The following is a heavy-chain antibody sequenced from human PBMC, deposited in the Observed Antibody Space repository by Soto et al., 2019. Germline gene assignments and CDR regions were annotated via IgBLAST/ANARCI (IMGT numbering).Heavy chain of an antibody. J-gene: IGHJ6*02. CDR3: AMRWVVTAASPPRYYYYGMDV. D-gene: IGHD2-2*01. V-gene: IGHV1-69*01. CDR2: IIPIFGTA. Sequence: QVQLVQSGAEVKKPGSSVKVSCKASGGTFSSYAISWVRQAPGQGLEWMGGIIPIFGTANYAQKFQGRVTITADESTSTAYMELSSLRSEDTAVYYCAMRWVVTAASPPRYYYYGMDVWGQGTTVTVSS. CDR1: GGTFSSYA.